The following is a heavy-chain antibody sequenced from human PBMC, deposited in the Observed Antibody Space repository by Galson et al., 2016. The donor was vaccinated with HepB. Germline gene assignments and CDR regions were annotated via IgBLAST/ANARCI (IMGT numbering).Heavy chain of an antibody. J-gene: IGHJ6*02. V-gene: IGHV3-53*01. D-gene: IGHD3-10*01. CDR1: GFTFSNYV. CDR3: AREGDSGSSHHYYYGMDV. CDR2: IYANGYT. Sequence: SLRLSCAASGFTFSNYVMTWVRQAPGKGLEWVSVIYANGYTDYADSVNGRFTISRDNSKNTVDLQMNDLRAEDTAVYYCAREGDSGSSHHYYYGMDVWGQGTTVTVSS.